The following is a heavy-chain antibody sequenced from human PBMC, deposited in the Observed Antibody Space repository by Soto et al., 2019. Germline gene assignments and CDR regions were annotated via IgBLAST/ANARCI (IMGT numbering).Heavy chain of an antibody. V-gene: IGHV1-69*06. Sequence: SVKVSCKASGGTLSSFINYPINWLRQAPGQGLEWMGGIVPNGGTVNYAQKFQGRVKITADKSTGTAYMEVSSLRSEDTALYYCARRDTSGFLRYFDNWGQGTLVTVSS. J-gene: IGHJ4*02. CDR3: ARRDTSGFLRYFDN. CDR2: IVPNGGTV. D-gene: IGHD3-3*01. CDR1: GGTLSSFINYP.